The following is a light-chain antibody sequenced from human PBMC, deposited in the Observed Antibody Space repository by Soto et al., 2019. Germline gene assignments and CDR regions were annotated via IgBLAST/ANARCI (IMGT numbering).Light chain of an antibody. CDR2: DVT. V-gene: IGLV2-8*01. CDR3: SLYAGGNNVV. CDR1: SSDIGAYNY. Sequence: QSALTQPPSASGSPGQSVAISCTGTSSDIGAYNYVSWYQQHPGKAPKLMIYDVTTRPSGVPDRFSGSKSGNTASLTVSGLLAEDEADYYCSLYAGGNNVVFSGGTKLTVL. J-gene: IGLJ2*01.